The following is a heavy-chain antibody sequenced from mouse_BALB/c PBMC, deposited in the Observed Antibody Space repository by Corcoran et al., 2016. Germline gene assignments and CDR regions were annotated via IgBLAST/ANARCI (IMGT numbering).Heavy chain of an antibody. J-gene: IGHJ3*01. CDR2: INPNNGGT. CDR1: GYTFTDYN. CDR3: ASRLHPARFAY. Sequence: EVLLKKSGPELVKPGASVKIPCKASGYTFTDYNMDWGKQSHGKSLEWIGDINPNNGGTIYNQKSKGKATLTVDKSSSTGYMEPRSLTSEDTEVYDCASRLHPARFAYWGQGTVVTVSA. D-gene: IGHD2-13*01. V-gene: IGHV1-18*01.